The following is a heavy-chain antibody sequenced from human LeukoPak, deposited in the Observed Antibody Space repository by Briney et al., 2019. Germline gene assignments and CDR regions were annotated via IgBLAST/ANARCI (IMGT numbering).Heavy chain of an antibody. D-gene: IGHD2-21*02. Sequence: GESLKISCKGSGYSFTSYRIGWVRQMPGKGLEWMGIIYPGDSDTRYSSSFQGQVTISTDKSISTAYLQWSSLKASDTAMYYCARNLYCGGDCYSAWGQGTLVTVSS. CDR3: ARNLYCGGDCYSA. J-gene: IGHJ5*02. V-gene: IGHV5-51*01. CDR2: IYPGDSDT. CDR1: GYSFTSYR.